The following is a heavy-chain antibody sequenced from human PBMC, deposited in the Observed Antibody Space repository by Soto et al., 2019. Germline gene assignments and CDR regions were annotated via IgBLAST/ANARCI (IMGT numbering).Heavy chain of an antibody. CDR1: GYNFANYY. Sequence: QVQLVQSGAEVKKPGASVKVFCMASGYNFANYYMHWVRQAPGQGPEWMGIIDPDGGSTSYAQKFQGRVSMTRDTSTSTIYMELSSLRSEDKAVYYCASLIGVDVLRDYWGQGTLVTVSS. J-gene: IGHJ4*02. CDR2: IDPDGGST. D-gene: IGHD3-3*01. CDR3: ASLIGVDVLRDY. V-gene: IGHV1-46*01.